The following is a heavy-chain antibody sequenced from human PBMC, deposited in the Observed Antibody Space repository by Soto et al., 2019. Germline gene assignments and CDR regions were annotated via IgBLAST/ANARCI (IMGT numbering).Heavy chain of an antibody. J-gene: IGHJ2*01. Sequence: QVELVQSGAEVKKPGSSVKVSCHASEDTFRNYAISWVRQDPGQGREWMGVIIPIFGTANYAQKLQGSVTITAASSENTVYLELSSLRAEDTAIYYCASTKYDSSAYYYGCPGLWGRGTLVTVSA. CDR3: ASTKYDSSAYYYGCPGL. CDR2: IIPIFGTA. D-gene: IGHD3-22*01. V-gene: IGHV1-69*01. CDR1: EDTFRNYA.